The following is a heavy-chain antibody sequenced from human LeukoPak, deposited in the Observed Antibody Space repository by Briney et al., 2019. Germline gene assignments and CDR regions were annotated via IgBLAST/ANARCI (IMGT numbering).Heavy chain of an antibody. D-gene: IGHD5-18*01. V-gene: IGHV3-21*01. CDR1: GFTFSTYS. J-gene: IGHJ4*02. CDR3: AREPTAMIL. Sequence: GGSLRPSCAASGFTFSTYSMNWVRQTPGKGLEWVSSISSSSTYIYYADSVKGRFTISRDNAKNSLYLQMNSLRVEDTAVYYCAREPTAMILWGQGTLVTVSS. CDR2: ISSSSTYI.